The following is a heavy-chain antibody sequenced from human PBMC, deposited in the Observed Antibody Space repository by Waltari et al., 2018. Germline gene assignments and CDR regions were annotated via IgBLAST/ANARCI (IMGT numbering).Heavy chain of an antibody. D-gene: IGHD6-6*01. Sequence: QVQLQQWGAGLLKPSETLSLTCAVYGGSFSGYYWSWIRQPPGKGREWIGEINHSGSTNYNPSLKSRVTISVDTSKNQFSLKLSSVTAADTAVYYCARTRYSSSSPLDYWGQGTLVTVSS. CDR2: INHSGST. J-gene: IGHJ4*02. V-gene: IGHV4-34*01. CDR3: ARTRYSSSSPLDY. CDR1: GGSFSGYY.